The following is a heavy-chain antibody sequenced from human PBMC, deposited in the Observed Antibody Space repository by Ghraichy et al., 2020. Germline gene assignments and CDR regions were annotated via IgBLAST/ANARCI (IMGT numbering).Heavy chain of an antibody. CDR1: GFTFSDYW. Sequence: GESLNISCAASGFTFSDYWMSWVRQAPGKGLEWVANIKQDGSQKYYVYFVKGQFTISRDNAKNSLYLQMNSLRAEDTAVYYCSRDIQGSRDYGMDVWGQGTTVTVSS. D-gene: IGHD3-10*01. CDR3: SRDIQGSRDYGMDV. V-gene: IGHV3-7*01. J-gene: IGHJ6*02. CDR2: IKQDGSQK.